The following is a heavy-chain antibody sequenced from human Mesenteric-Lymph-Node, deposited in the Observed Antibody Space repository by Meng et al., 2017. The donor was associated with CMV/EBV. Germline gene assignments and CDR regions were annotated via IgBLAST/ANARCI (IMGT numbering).Heavy chain of an antibody. D-gene: IGHD5-18*01. J-gene: IGHJ4*02. CDR1: GFSLNTPGVG. V-gene: IGHV2-5*02. CDR2: IYWDDDK. Sequence: CTFSGFSLNTPGVGVGWIRQPPGKALEWLALIYWDDDKRYSPSLKNSLTITKDTSTNHVVLTMTNMDPVDTATYYSAHRTGYRRAFDFWGQGTLVTVSS. CDR3: AHRTGYRRAFDF.